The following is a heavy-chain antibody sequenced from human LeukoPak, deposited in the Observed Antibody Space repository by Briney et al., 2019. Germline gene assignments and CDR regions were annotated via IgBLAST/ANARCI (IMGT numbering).Heavy chain of an antibody. CDR3: ARGKDSGGSHMDV. D-gene: IGHD3-16*01. CDR2: MHHSGSA. J-gene: IGHJ6*03. Sequence: SETLSLTCTVSGGSISSYFWSWVRQSPGKGLEWIGFMHHSGSANSNPSPKSRVTISMDTSKNQFSLKLSSVTAADTAVYYCARGKDSGGSHMDVWGKGTTVTVSS. CDR1: GGSISSYF. V-gene: IGHV4-59*12.